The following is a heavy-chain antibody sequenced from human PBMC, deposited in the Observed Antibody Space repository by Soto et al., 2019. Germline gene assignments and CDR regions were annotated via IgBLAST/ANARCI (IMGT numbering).Heavy chain of an antibody. CDR1: GGTFGSYT. V-gene: IGHV1-69*08. D-gene: IGHD5-12*01. Sequence: QVQLVQSGAEVKKPGSSVKVSCKASGGTFGSYTISWVRQAPGQGLEWMGRIIPILGIANYAQKFQGRVTITADKSTSTAYMELSSLRSEDTAVYYCARDGPYSGYDWDYYYGMDVWGQGTTVTVSS. J-gene: IGHJ6*02. CDR3: ARDGPYSGYDWDYYYGMDV. CDR2: IIPILGIA.